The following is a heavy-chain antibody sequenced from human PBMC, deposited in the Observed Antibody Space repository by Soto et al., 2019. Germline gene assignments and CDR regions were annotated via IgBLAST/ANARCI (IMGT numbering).Heavy chain of an antibody. Sequence: GGSLKISCQASGYSFSNFWIAGVRQMPGEGLEWLGIIYPDDSDTRYSPSFLGQVTISADKSIKTTYLQWSSLKASDTAIYFCASSVLVTSTMNYFDLWGQGTLVTVSS. CDR2: IYPDDSDT. J-gene: IGHJ4*02. D-gene: IGHD2-8*02. V-gene: IGHV5-51*01. CDR1: GYSFSNFW. CDR3: ASSVLVTSTMNYFDL.